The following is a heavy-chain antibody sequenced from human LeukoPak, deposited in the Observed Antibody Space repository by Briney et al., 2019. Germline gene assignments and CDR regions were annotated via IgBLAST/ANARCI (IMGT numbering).Heavy chain of an antibody. CDR3: GRRRIDCSDTGCYVDY. D-gene: IGHD2-15*01. J-gene: IGHJ4*02. V-gene: IGHV1-2*06. CDR2: MNPNRGDT. Sequence: GASVKVSSKASGYTFTGYYIHWMRQAPGQGLEWMGRMNPNRGDTSYAQKFQGRVTMTRDTPINTAYMELSGLTSDDTAVYYCGRRRIDCSDTGCYVDYWGQGTLVTVSS. CDR1: GYTFTGYY.